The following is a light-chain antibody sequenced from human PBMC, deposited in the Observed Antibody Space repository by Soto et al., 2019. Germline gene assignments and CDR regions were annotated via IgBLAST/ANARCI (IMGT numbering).Light chain of an antibody. CDR2: DAS. Sequence: DIQMTQSPSSLSASVGDRVTITCQASQDIKNYLNWYQQKPGKAPKLLIYDASNLETGVPSRFSGARSGTDFTLTISSLQPEDFATYFCHHYDNRLPLTFGGGTKVEFK. CDR1: QDIKNY. J-gene: IGKJ4*01. CDR3: HHYDNRLPLT. V-gene: IGKV1-33*01.